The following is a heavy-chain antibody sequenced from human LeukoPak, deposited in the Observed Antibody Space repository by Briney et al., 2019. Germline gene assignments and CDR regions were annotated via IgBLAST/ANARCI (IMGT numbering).Heavy chain of an antibody. V-gene: IGHV4-61*01. D-gene: IGHD6-13*01. CDR2: IYYSGST. Sequence: SETLSLTCTVSGVSVSSGSYYWSWIRQPPGKGLEWIGYIYYSGSTNYNPSLKSRVTISVDTSKNQFSLKLSSVTAADTAVYYCARDRSSSWYLTFDYWGQGTLVTVSS. CDR1: GVSVSSGSYY. J-gene: IGHJ4*02. CDR3: ARDRSSSWYLTFDY.